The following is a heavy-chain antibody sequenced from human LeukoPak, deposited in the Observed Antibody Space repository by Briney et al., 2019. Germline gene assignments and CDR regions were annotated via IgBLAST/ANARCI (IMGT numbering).Heavy chain of an antibody. CDR1: GYTFTGYY. CDR3: ARDRVGSGWPRPWYFEF. CDR2: INPHTGAT. Sequence: ASVKASCKPSGYTFTGYYLHWVRQAPGQGLECMGWINPHTGATIYAEKFQGRVTMTRDTSIDTAYMEMGSLRSDDTAVYYCARDRVGSGWPRPWYFEFWGQGTLITVSS. J-gene: IGHJ4*02. V-gene: IGHV1-2*02. D-gene: IGHD6-19*01.